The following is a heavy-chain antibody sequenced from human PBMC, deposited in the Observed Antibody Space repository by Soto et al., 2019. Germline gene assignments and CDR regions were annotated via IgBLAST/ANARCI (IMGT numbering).Heavy chain of an antibody. CDR3: ARDQTVAGKGVFYYYGMDV. J-gene: IGHJ6*02. D-gene: IGHD6-19*01. CDR2: IKQDGSEK. V-gene: IGHV3-7*05. CDR1: GFTFSSYW. Sequence: GGSLRLSCAAFGFTFSSYWMSWVRQAPGKGLEWVANIKQDGSEKYYVDSVKGRFTISRDNAKNSLYLQMNSLRAEDTAVYYCARDQTVAGKGVFYYYGMDVWGQGTTVTVSS.